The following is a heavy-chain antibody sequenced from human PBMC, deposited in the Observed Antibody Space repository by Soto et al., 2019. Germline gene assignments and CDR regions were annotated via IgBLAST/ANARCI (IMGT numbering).Heavy chain of an antibody. V-gene: IGHV1-69*02. CDR3: ARSSGYCSGGSCPDY. J-gene: IGHJ4*02. Sequence: ASVKVSCKASGGTFSSYTISWVRQAPGQGLEWMGRIIPILGIANYAQKFQGRVTITADKSTSTAYMELSSLRSEDTAVYYCARSSGYCSGGSCPDYWGQGTLVTVSS. D-gene: IGHD2-15*01. CDR2: IIPILGIA. CDR1: GGTFSSYT.